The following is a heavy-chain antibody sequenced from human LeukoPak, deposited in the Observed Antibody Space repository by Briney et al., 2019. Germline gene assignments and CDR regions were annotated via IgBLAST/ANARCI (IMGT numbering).Heavy chain of an antibody. Sequence: ASVKVSCKASGYTFTSYGISWVRQAPGQGLEWMGWISAYNGNTNYAQKLQGRVTMTTDTSTSTAYMELRSLRSDDTAVYYCAGDLSLVGATTSDYWGQGTLVTVSS. CDR1: GYTFTSYG. J-gene: IGHJ4*02. CDR3: AGDLSLVGATTSDY. D-gene: IGHD1-26*01. CDR2: ISAYNGNT. V-gene: IGHV1-18*01.